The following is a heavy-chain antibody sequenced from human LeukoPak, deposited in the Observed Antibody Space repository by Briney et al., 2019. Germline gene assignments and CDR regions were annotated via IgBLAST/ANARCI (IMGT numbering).Heavy chain of an antibody. CDR1: GYSFTSYW. D-gene: IGHD1-1*01. CDR3: ARPRRAERDEDF. V-gene: IGHV5-51*01. Sequence: GESLKISCKGSGYSFTSYWIGWVRQVPGKGLEWVAMINPGDTNIAYSPSFQAQVTISADRSISTAYLQWSSLKASDTAIYYCARPRRAERDEDFWGQGTPVTVSS. CDR2: INPGDTNI. J-gene: IGHJ4*02.